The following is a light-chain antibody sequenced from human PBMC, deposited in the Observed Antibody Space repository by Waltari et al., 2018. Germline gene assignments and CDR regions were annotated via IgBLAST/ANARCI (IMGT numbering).Light chain of an antibody. CDR2: GAS. Sequence: EIVLTQSPGTLSLSPGERATLSCRASQSVSSSYLAWYQQKPGQAPRPLIYGASSRATGIPDRVSGSGSGTDFTLTISRLEPEDFAVYYCQQYGSLPGTFGPGTKVDIK. V-gene: IGKV3-20*01. CDR3: QQYGSLPGT. J-gene: IGKJ3*01. CDR1: QSVSSSY.